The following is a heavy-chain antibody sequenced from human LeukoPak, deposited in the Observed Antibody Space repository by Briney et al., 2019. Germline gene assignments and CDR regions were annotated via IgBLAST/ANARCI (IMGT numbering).Heavy chain of an antibody. D-gene: IGHD3-3*01. CDR3: ARLTIFGVVNGMDV. J-gene: IGHJ6*02. Sequence: ASVKVSCKASGYTFTGYYMHWVRQAPGQGLEWMGWINPNSGGTNYAQKFQGRVTMTMDTSISTAYMELSRLRSDDTAVYYCARLTIFGVVNGMDVWGQGTTVTVSS. CDR1: GYTFTGYY. V-gene: IGHV1-2*02. CDR2: INPNSGGT.